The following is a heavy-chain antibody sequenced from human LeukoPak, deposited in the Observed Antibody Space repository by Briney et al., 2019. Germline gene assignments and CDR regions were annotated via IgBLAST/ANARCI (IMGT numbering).Heavy chain of an antibody. Sequence: SVTVSCRASGGTFSSYAISWVQQAPGQGLEWMGGIIPIFGTANYAQKFQGRVTITADESTSTAYMELSSLRSEDTAVYYCARARANWFDPWGQGTLVTVSS. CDR2: IIPIFGTA. J-gene: IGHJ5*02. CDR1: GGTFSSYA. V-gene: IGHV1-69*13. CDR3: ARARANWFDP.